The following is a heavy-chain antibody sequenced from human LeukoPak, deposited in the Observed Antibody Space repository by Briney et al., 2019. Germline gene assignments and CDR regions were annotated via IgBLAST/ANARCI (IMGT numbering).Heavy chain of an antibody. V-gene: IGHV1-8*01. CDR2: MNPNSGNT. D-gene: IGHD3-16*01. CDR1: GYTFTSYD. J-gene: IGHJ3*02. Sequence: ASVKVSCKASGYTFTSYDINWVRQATGQGLEWMGWMNPNSGNTGYAQKFQGRVTMTRNTSISTAYMELSRLRSEDTAVYYCGASPGTVGAFDIWGQGSVVTVSS. CDR3: GASPGTVGAFDI.